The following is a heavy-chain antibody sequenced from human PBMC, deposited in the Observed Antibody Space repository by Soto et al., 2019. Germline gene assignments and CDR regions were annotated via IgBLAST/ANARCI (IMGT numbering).Heavy chain of an antibody. J-gene: IGHJ4*02. CDR1: GGSISSYY. Sequence: SETLSLTCTVPGGSISSYYWSWIRQPPGKGLEWIGYIYYSGSTNYNPSLKSRVTISVDTSKNQLSLKLSSVTAADTAVYYCARVMTTVTTEGGFDYWGQGTLVTVSS. CDR3: ARVMTTVTTEGGFDY. V-gene: IGHV4-59*01. CDR2: IYYSGST. D-gene: IGHD4-17*01.